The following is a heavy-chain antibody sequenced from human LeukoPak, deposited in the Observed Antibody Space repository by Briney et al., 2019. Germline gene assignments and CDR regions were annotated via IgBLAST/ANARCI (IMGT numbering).Heavy chain of an antibody. CDR3: ASGGGSYSTLVRY. V-gene: IGHV1-2*06. CDR2: INPNSGGT. D-gene: IGHD1-26*01. Sequence: ASLKVSCKASGYTFTSHGISWMRQAPGQGLEWMGRINPNSGGTNYAQKFQGRVTMTRDTSISTAYMELSRLRSDDTAVYYCASGGGSYSTLVRYWGQGTLVTVSS. J-gene: IGHJ4*02. CDR1: GYTFTSHG.